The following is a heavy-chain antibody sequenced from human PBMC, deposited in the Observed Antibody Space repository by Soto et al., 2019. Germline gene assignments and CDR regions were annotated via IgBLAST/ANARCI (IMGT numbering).Heavy chain of an antibody. D-gene: IGHD2-15*01. Sequence: QVQLVESGGGVVQPGRSLRLSCAASGFTFNTYGMHWVRQAPGRGLEWVAVIWYDGSIKYYADSVKGRFTISRDNSKNTLYLQMNSLRAEDTAVYYCARIDCTGGSCRPYAYYDMDGWGQGTTVTVSS. V-gene: IGHV3-33*01. CDR2: IWYDGSIK. J-gene: IGHJ6*02. CDR1: GFTFNTYG. CDR3: ARIDCTGGSCRPYAYYDMDG.